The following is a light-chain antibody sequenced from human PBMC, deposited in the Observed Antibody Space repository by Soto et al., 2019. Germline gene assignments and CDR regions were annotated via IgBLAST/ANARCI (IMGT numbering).Light chain of an antibody. J-gene: IGLJ1*01. V-gene: IGLV2-14*03. Sequence: QSVLTQPASVSGSPGQSITISCTGTSSDVGSYNYVSWYQHHPGKAPKLMIYDVSNRPSGVSNRFSGSKSGNTASLSISGLQPEDEADYYCSSYTSSSTPFVFGTGTKVTVL. CDR2: DVS. CDR3: SSYTSSSTPFV. CDR1: SSDVGSYNY.